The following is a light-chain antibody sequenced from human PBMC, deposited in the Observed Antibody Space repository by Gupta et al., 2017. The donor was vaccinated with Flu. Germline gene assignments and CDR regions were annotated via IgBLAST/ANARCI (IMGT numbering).Light chain of an antibody. J-gene: IGKJ1*01. CDR2: GAS. Sequence: EMVLSQSPGTLSLSPGERATLSCRASQSISGSYFAWYQQKPGQAPRLLIYGASSRATGIPDRFSGSGSETDFTLTISRLEPEDFAVYYCQQYGNSPKTFGQGTKVEIK. CDR3: QQYGNSPKT. CDR1: QSISGSY. V-gene: IGKV3-20*01.